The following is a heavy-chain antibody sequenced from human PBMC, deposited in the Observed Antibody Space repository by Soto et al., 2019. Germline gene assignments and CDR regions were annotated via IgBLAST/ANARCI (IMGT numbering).Heavy chain of an antibody. CDR2: ISADTGNT. CDR3: ARGPYVAAGGHDN. D-gene: IGHD6-13*01. V-gene: IGHV1-18*01. Sequence: ASVKVSCKASGYTFSSYGITWVRQAPGQGLEWMGWISADTGNTNYAQNLQGRVTLTTDTSTNTAYMELRSLRSDDTAVYYCARGPYVAAGGHDNWAQGTLVTVSS. J-gene: IGHJ4*02. CDR1: GYTFSSYG.